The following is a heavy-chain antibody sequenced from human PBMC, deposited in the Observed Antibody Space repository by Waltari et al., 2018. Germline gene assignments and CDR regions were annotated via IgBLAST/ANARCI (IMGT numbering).Heavy chain of an antibody. CDR2: IIPIADIT. J-gene: IGHJ4*02. CDR3: ARSGSDWGLYLFED. V-gene: IGHV1-69*04. CDR1: GDTFNNYP. D-gene: IGHD5-12*01. Sequence: QVQLVQSGAEVKKPGFSVKVSCKTSGDTFNNYPINWVRQAPGQGLEWMGRIIPIADITQYAPSFQGRVTFTADKSTSTAYMEISSVKSEDAAVYYCARSGSDWGLYLFEDWGQGTLITISS.